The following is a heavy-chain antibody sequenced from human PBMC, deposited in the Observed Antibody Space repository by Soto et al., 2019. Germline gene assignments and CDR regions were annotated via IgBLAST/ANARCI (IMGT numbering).Heavy chain of an antibody. Sequence: AGGSLRLSCAASGFTFSSYAMSWVRQAPGKGLEWVSAISGSGGSTYYADSVKGRFTISRDNSKNTLYLQMNSLRAEDTAVYYCAKRIVVVPAAALYYYYGMDVWGQGTTVTVSS. CDR2: ISGSGGST. V-gene: IGHV3-23*01. D-gene: IGHD2-2*01. CDR1: GFTFSSYA. CDR3: AKRIVVVPAAALYYYYGMDV. J-gene: IGHJ6*02.